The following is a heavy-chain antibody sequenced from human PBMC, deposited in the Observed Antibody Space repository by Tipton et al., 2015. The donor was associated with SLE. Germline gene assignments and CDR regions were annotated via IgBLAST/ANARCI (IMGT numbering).Heavy chain of an antibody. D-gene: IGHD4-11*01. J-gene: IGHJ4*02. Sequence: LRLSCAVSGFSINSGYYWAWIRQPPGKGLGWIGSIYYSGSTYYNPSLKSRVTISVDTSKNQFSLKLSSVTAADTAVYYCAGITVTTFDYWGQGTLVTVSS. V-gene: IGHV4-38-2*01. CDR1: GFSINSGYY. CDR2: IYYSGST. CDR3: AGITVTTFDY.